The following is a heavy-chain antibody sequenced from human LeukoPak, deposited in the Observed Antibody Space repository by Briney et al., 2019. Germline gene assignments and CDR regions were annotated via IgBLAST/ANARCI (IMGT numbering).Heavy chain of an antibody. V-gene: IGHV4-59*01. Sequence: SETLSLTCTVSGGSISSFYWSWIRQPPGRGLEWIGYIYYSGSTTFNPSLKSRVTMSVDTSKNQFSLKLNSVTAADTAVYYCARAGPYSSGWQYVDYWGQGTLVTVSS. CDR2: IYYSGST. D-gene: IGHD6-19*01. CDR3: ARAGPYSSGWQYVDY. CDR1: GGSISSFY. J-gene: IGHJ4*02.